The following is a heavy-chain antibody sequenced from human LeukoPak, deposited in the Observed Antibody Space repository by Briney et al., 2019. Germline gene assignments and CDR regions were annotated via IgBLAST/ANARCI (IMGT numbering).Heavy chain of an antibody. CDR3: AREDSSGYYKGLDY. Sequence: GGSLRLSCAASGFTFSTFTMNWVRQAPGKGLKWVSSITISGTFIYYADSVKGRFTISRDNAKNSLYLQMNSLRAEDTAVYYCAREDSSGYYKGLDYWGHGTLVTVSS. V-gene: IGHV3-21*01. CDR1: GFTFSTFT. CDR2: ITISGTFI. J-gene: IGHJ4*01. D-gene: IGHD3-22*01.